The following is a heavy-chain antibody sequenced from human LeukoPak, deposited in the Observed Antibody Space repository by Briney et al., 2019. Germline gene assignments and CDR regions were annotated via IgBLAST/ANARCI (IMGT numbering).Heavy chain of an antibody. V-gene: IGHV3-15*01. Sequence: GGSLRLSCAASGFTFSNAWMSWVRQAPGKGLEWVGRIKSKTDGGTTDYAAPVKGRFTISRDDSKNTLYLQMNSLRAEDTAVYYCAKAVGELSSLGAFDIWGQGTMVTVSS. CDR3: AKAVGELSSLGAFDI. CDR1: GFTFSNAW. J-gene: IGHJ3*02. CDR2: IKSKTDGGTT. D-gene: IGHD3-16*02.